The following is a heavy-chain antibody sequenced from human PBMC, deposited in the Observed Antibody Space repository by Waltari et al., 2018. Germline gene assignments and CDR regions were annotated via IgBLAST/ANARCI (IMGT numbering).Heavy chain of an antibody. CDR3: ARDIAIVPSGSLDY. CDR2: NKWNTKKI. D-gene: IGHD5-18*01. V-gene: IGHV3-9*01. CDR1: GFTFDDFA. Sequence: EVQLEESGGGLVQPGKSLRLSCLASGFTFDDFAMHWVRQTPWGGLEWVSGNKWNTKKIAYADSVKGRFTISRDNAKNSLDLEMSSLRLEDTALYYCARDIAIVPSGSLDYWGQGTLVVVSS. J-gene: IGHJ4*02.